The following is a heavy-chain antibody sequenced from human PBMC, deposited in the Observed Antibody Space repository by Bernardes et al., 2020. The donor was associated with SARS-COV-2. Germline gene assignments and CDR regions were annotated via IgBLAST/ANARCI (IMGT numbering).Heavy chain of an antibody. CDR2: VSWDGSTT. D-gene: IGHD3-3*01. CDR3: ATERQSLTVFGVGHDAFDF. Sequence: GGSLRLSCAASGFTLEDYTMHWVRQVPGKGLEWVSLVSWDGSTTNYADSVKGRFIISRDSSRNTVHLQMDSLRKEDTALYYCATERQSLTVFGVGHDAFDFWGQRAMVTVSS. J-gene: IGHJ3*01. V-gene: IGHV3-43*01. CDR1: GFTLEDYT.